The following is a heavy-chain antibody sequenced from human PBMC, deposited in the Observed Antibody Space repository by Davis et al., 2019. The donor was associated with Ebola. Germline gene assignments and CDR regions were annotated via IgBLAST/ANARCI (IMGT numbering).Heavy chain of an antibody. CDR3: AKEPNLVGFGELFYNWFDP. D-gene: IGHD3-10*01. V-gene: IGHV3-23*01. CDR1: GFTFSSYA. J-gene: IGHJ5*02. CDR2: ISGSGGST. Sequence: GGSLRLSCAASGFTFSSYAMSWVRQAPGKGLEWVSAISGSGGSTYYADSVKGRFTISRDNSKNTLYLQMNSLRAEDTAVYYCAKEPNLVGFGELFYNWFDPWGQGTLVTVSS.